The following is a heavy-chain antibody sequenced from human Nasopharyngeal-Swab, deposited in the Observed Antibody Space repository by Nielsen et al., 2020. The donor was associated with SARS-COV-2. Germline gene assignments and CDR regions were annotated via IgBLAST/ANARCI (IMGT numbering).Heavy chain of an antibody. CDR2: IKQDGSEK. D-gene: IGHD3-22*01. V-gene: IGHV3-7*01. CDR3: ARAGDSSGYYFYYYYGMDV. J-gene: IGHJ6*02. Sequence: VRQAPGKGLGWVANIKQDGSEKYYVDSVKGRFTISRDNAKNSLYLQMNSLRAEDTAVYYCARAGDSSGYYFYYYYGMDVWGQGTTVTVSS.